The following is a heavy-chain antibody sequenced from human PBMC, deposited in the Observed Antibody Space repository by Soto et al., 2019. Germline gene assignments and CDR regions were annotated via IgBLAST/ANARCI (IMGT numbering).Heavy chain of an antibody. Sequence: PSETLSLTCGVPGASISRGGFHWGWIRQPPGQGLEWIGSLYTGSTYYNPSLKSRVTISADMSKNEFSLRLTSVTAADTAVYYCARRGSGHTFDYWGQGTLVTVSS. CDR1: GASISRGGFH. V-gene: IGHV4-39*01. J-gene: IGHJ4*02. CDR2: LYTGST. D-gene: IGHD3-10*01. CDR3: ARRGSGHTFDY.